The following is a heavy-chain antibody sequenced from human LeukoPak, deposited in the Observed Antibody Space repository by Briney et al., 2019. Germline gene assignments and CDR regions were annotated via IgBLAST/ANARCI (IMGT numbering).Heavy chain of an antibody. CDR3: AKLANCGDDCYDRPHWFDP. V-gene: IGHV4-4*07. CDR2: IYTSGST. D-gene: IGHD2-21*02. Sequence: PSETLSLTCTVSGGSISSYYWSWIRQPAGKGLEWIGRIYTSGSTNYNPSLKSRVTMSVDTSKNQFSLNLRSVTAADTAAYYCAKLANCGDDCYDRPHWFDPWGQGRLVTVSS. J-gene: IGHJ5*02. CDR1: GGSISSYY.